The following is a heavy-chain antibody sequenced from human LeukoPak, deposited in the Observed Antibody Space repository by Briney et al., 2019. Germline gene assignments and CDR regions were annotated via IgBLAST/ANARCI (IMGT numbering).Heavy chain of an antibody. CDR3: ALNDYGDYSVGY. D-gene: IGHD4-17*01. V-gene: IGHV1-18*01. Sequence: GASVKVSCKASGYTFTSYGISWVRQAPGQGLEWMGWISAYNGNTDYAQKLQGRVTMTTDTSTSTAYMELRSLRSDDTAVYYCALNDYGDYSVGYWGQGTLVTVSS. J-gene: IGHJ4*02. CDR2: ISAYNGNT. CDR1: GYTFTSYG.